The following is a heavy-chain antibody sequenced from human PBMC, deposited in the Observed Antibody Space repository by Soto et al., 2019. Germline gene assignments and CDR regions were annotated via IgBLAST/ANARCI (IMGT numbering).Heavy chain of an antibody. CDR3: AKGLGVQLVRYSDY. CDR2: ISGNGGNT. CDR1: GFTFSSYS. D-gene: IGHD1-1*01. V-gene: IGHV3-23*01. Sequence: EVQLLESGGDLVQPGGSLRLSCAASGFTFSSYSMIWVRQAPGRGLEWLSAISGNGGNTYYADSVKGRFTISRDNSKNTLFLQMNTLRVEDTAVYYCAKGLGVQLVRYSDYWGQGALVTVSS. J-gene: IGHJ4*02.